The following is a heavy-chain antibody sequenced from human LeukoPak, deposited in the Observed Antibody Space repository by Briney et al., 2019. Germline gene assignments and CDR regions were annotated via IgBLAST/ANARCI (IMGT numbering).Heavy chain of an antibody. D-gene: IGHD2-21*01. CDR3: ATLYIVVLSTSEWFDP. J-gene: IGHJ5*02. V-gene: IGHV3-30-3*01. CDR2: ISHDGSNK. CDR1: GFTFTSYS. Sequence: GGSLRLSCVASGFTFTSYSIHWVRQPPGKGLEWLGVISHDGSNKYYADSVKGRFTISRDNSKDTVYLQMNSLGPEDTATYYCATLYIVVLSTSEWFDPWGQGTLVTVSS.